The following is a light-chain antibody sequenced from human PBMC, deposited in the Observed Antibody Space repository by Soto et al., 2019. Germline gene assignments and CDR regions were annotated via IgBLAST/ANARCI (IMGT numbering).Light chain of an antibody. V-gene: IGKV3-20*01. Sequence: EIVLTQSPGALSLSPGERATLSSRPSQSVSSSYLAWYQQKPGQAPGLLIYGASSRATGIPDRFSGSGSGTALTLTISRLEPEDFAVYYCQQYGRSPWTFGQGTKVDIK. J-gene: IGKJ1*01. CDR1: QSVSSSY. CDR3: QQYGRSPWT. CDR2: GAS.